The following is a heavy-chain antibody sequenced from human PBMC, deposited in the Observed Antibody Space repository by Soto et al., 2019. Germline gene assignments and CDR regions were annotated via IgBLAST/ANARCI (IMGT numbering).Heavy chain of an antibody. D-gene: IGHD6-19*01. CDR3: GRVQGTSGWYTHGY. Sequence: GGSLRLSCAAPGFTFSSYGMHWVRQAPGKGLEWVAVIWYDGSNKYYADSVKGRFTISRDNSKNTLYLQMNSLRAEDTAVYYYGRVQGTSGWYTHGYGGQGTRVPVPS. CDR2: IWYDGSNK. CDR1: GFTFSSYG. J-gene: IGHJ4*02. V-gene: IGHV3-33*01.